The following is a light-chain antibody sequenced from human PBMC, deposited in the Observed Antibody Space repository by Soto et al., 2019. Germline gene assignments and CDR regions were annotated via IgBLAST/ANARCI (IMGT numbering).Light chain of an antibody. CDR2: ETS. Sequence: AVVTQEPSLTVSPGGTVTLTCGSSTGAVTSGHYPYWFQQKPGQAPRTLIYETSNKHSWTPARFSGSLLGGKAALTLSGAQPEDEAEYYCLLSYSAEVVFGGGTKLTVL. CDR1: TGAVTSGHY. CDR3: LLSYSAEVV. J-gene: IGLJ3*02. V-gene: IGLV7-46*01.